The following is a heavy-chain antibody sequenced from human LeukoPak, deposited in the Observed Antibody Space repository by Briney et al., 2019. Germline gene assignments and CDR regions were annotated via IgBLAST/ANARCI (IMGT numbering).Heavy chain of an antibody. V-gene: IGHV3-30-3*01. J-gene: IGHJ3*02. Sequence: GGSLRLSCAASGFTFSSYAMSWVRQAPGKGLEWVAVISYDGSNKYYADSVKGRFTISRDNSKNTLYLQMNSLRAEDTAVYYCARDRGLFGVVKSDAFDIWGQGTMVTVSS. CDR1: GFTFSSYA. CDR2: ISYDGSNK. CDR3: ARDRGLFGVVKSDAFDI. D-gene: IGHD3-3*01.